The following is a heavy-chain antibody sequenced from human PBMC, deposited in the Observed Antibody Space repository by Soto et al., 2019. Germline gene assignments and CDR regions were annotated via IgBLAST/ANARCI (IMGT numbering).Heavy chain of an antibody. CDR2: IYYSGST. Sequence: PSETLSLTCVVSGGSLSSYYWSWIRQPPGKGLEWIGYIYYSGSTNYNPSLKSRVTISVDTSKNQFSLKLSSVTAADTAVYYCARTWGSTNDDWGRGTPVTVSS. J-gene: IGHJ4*02. V-gene: IGHV4-59*01. CDR3: ARTWGSTNDD. D-gene: IGHD3-16*01. CDR1: GGSLSSYY.